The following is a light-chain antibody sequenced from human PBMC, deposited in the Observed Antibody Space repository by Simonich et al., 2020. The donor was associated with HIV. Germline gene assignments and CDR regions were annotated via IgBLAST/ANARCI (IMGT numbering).Light chain of an antibody. J-gene: IGKJ2*01. V-gene: IGKV1-5*03. CDR1: QGITNS. Sequence: DIQMTQSPSSLSASVGDRVPITCRASQGITNSLAWYQQKPGKAPKLLIYKASSLESGVPSRFSGSGSGTEFTLTISSLQPDDFATYYCQQYNSYSTFGQGTKLEIK. CDR3: QQYNSYST. CDR2: KAS.